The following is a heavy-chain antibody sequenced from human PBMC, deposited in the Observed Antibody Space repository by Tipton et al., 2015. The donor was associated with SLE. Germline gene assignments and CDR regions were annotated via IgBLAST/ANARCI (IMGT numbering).Heavy chain of an antibody. CDR3: ARHVTTNDYCYMDV. CDR1: GGSINSYY. J-gene: IGHJ6*03. D-gene: IGHD1-26*01. Sequence: TLSLTCTVSGGSINSYYWSWIRQPPGKGLEWIGYIYYIGSTNYNPSLKSRVTISVDTSKNQFSLKLSSVTAADTTVYYCARHVTTNDYCYMDVWGKGTTVTVSS. CDR2: IYYIGST. V-gene: IGHV4-59*08.